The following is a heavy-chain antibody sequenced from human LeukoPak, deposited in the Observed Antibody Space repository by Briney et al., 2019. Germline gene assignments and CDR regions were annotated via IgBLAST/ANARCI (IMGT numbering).Heavy chain of an antibody. D-gene: IGHD3-22*01. V-gene: IGHV4-38-2*02. CDR3: ARLHYYDSSGYSNAFDI. CDR1: GYSISSGYY. J-gene: IGHJ3*02. CDR2: IYYSGST. Sequence: SETLSLTCTVSGYSISSGYYWGWIRQPPGKGLEWIGSIYYSGSTYYNPSLKSRVTISVDTSKNQFSLKLSSVTAADTAVYYCARLHYYDSSGYSNAFDIWGQGTMVTVSS.